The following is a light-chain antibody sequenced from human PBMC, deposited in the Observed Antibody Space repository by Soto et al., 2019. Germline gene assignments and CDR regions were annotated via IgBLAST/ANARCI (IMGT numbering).Light chain of an antibody. Sequence: QSALTQPASVYGSPGQSITISCTGTSSDVGAYTFVSWYQQHPDKVPTLMIFDVSRRPSGVSDRFSGSKSGNTASLTISGLQPDDEADYYCSSYTSSSTHVFGSGTKLTVL. CDR2: DVS. CDR3: SSYTSSSTHV. J-gene: IGLJ1*01. V-gene: IGLV2-14*03. CDR1: SSDVGAYTF.